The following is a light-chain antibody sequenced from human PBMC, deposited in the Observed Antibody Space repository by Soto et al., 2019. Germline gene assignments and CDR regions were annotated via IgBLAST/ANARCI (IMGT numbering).Light chain of an antibody. CDR1: QSISSY. J-gene: IGKJ5*01. V-gene: IGKV1-39*01. CDR3: QQSYSTPPIT. CDR2: AAS. Sequence: DIQMTQSPPSLSASVVDRVTITCRASQSISSYLNWYQQKPGKAPKLLIYAASSLQSGVPSRFSGSGSGTDFTLTISSLQPEDFATYYCQQSYSTPPITFGQGTRLEIK.